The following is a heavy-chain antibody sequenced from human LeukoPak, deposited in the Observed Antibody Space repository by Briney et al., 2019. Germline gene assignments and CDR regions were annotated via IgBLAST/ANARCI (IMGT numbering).Heavy chain of an antibody. D-gene: IGHD3-22*01. CDR3: ARVGGGNTMIVVVTHTFDY. V-gene: IGHV3-21*01. Sequence: AGGSLRLSCAASGFTFSSYSMNWVRQAPGKGLEWVSSISSSSSYIYYADSVKGRFTISRDNAKNSLYLQMNSLRAEDTAVYYCARVGGGNTMIVVVTHTFDYWGQGTLVTVSS. CDR2: ISSSSSYI. J-gene: IGHJ4*02. CDR1: GFTFSSYS.